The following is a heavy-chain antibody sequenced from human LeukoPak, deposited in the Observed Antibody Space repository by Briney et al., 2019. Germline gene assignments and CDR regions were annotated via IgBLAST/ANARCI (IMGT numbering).Heavy chain of an antibody. V-gene: IGHV1-2*02. CDR1: GYTFTVYY. CDR3: ACSSDYYDSSGYYLGNY. J-gene: IGHJ4*02. D-gene: IGHD3-22*01. Sequence: ASVKVSCKASGYTFTVYYMHWVRQAPGQGLEWMGWINPNSGGTNYAQKFQGRVTMTRDTSISTAYMELSRLRSDDTAVYYCACSSDYYDSSGYYLGNYWGQGTLVTVSS. CDR2: INPNSGGT.